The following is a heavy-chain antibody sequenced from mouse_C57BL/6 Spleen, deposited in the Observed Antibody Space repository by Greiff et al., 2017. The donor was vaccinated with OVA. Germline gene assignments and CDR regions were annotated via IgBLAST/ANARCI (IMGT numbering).Heavy chain of an antibody. CDR3: TRHDYDSYYYAMDY. Sequence: EVKVEESGEGLVKPGGSLKLSCAASGFTFSSYAMSWVRQTPEKRLEWVAYISSGGDYIYYADTVKGRFTISRDNARNTLYLQMSSLKSEDTAMYYCTRHDYDSYYYAMDYWGQGTSVTVSS. J-gene: IGHJ4*01. V-gene: IGHV5S21*01. D-gene: IGHD2-4*01. CDR1: GFTFSSYA. CDR2: ISSGGDYI.